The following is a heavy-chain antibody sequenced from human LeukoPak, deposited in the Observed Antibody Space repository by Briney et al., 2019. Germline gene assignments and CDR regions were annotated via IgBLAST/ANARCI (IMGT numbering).Heavy chain of an antibody. Sequence: PSETLSLTCTVSGGSISGYYWSWIRQPPGKGLEWIGYIYYSGSTNYNPSLKSRVTISVDTSKNQFSLKLSSVTAADTAVYYCARVSVNFDSDAFDIWGQGTMVTVSS. V-gene: IGHV4-59*08. D-gene: IGHD3-9*01. CDR2: IYYSGST. CDR3: ARVSVNFDSDAFDI. J-gene: IGHJ3*02. CDR1: GGSISGYY.